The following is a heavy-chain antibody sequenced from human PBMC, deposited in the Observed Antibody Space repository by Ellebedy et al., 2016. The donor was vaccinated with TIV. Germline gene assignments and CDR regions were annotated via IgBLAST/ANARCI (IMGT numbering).Heavy chain of an antibody. CDR2: IHNSGTT. CDR1: GGSIGSYY. J-gene: IGHJ5*02. Sequence: MPSETLSLTCSVSGGSIGSYYWSWIRQSPGKGLEWNGYIHNSGTTNYNPSLKSRVTISVDTSRNQFSLRLSSVTTSDTDVYYCARDPWISGRFDPWGQGALVTVSS. D-gene: IGHD6-19*01. V-gene: IGHV4-59*13. CDR3: ARDPWISGRFDP.